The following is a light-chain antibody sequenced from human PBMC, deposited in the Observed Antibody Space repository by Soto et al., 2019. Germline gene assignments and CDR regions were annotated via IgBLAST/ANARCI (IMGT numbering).Light chain of an antibody. CDR3: QSYDSSNQGV. CDR2: EDN. V-gene: IGLV6-57*01. CDR1: SGSIASNY. Sequence: NFMLTQPHSVLESPGKTVTISCTRSSGSIASNYVQWYQQRPGSSPTIVIYEDNQRPSGVPDRFSGSIDSSSNSASLTISGLKTEDEADYYCQSYDSSNQGVFGGGTKLTVL. J-gene: IGLJ2*01.